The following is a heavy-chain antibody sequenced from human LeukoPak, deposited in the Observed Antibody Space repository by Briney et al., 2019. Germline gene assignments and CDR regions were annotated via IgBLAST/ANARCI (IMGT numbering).Heavy chain of an antibody. D-gene: IGHD2-21*02. CDR1: GFTFSSYA. Sequence: PGGSLRLSCAATGFTFSSYAMTCVRQAPGKGLEWLSSITGSGGSTYYADSVEGRFTISRDNFKNMLYLQMDSLRAEDTALYYCAKNSPRYCGGDCPLDSWGQGTLVTVSS. J-gene: IGHJ4*02. CDR3: AKNSPRYCGGDCPLDS. CDR2: ITGSGGST. V-gene: IGHV3-23*01.